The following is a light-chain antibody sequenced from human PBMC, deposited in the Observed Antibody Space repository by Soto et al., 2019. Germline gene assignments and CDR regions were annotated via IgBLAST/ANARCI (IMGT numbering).Light chain of an antibody. V-gene: IGLV2-8*01. CDR2: EVS. Sequence: QSVLTQPPSASGSPGQSVTISCTGTSSDVGSYDYVSWYQQHPGKAPKLMIYEVSKRPSGVPDRFSGSKSGNTASLTVSGLQAEDEADYYCSSYAGSTNVVFGPGTKVTVL. CDR1: SSDVGSYDY. CDR3: SSYAGSTNVV. J-gene: IGLJ1*01.